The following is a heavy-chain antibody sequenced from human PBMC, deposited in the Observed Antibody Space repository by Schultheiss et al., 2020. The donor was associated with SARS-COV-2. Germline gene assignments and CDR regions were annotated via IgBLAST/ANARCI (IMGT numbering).Heavy chain of an antibody. CDR1: GFTVSSNY. D-gene: IGHD5-24*01. CDR2: IYSGGST. Sequence: GGSLRLSCSASGFTVSSNYMSWVRQAPGKGLEWVSVIYSGGSTYYADSVKGRFTISRDNSKNTLYLQMNSLRAEDTAVYYCARVRDGYNSHFDYWGQGTLVTVSS. CDR3: ARVRDGYNSHFDY. V-gene: IGHV3-66*01. J-gene: IGHJ4*02.